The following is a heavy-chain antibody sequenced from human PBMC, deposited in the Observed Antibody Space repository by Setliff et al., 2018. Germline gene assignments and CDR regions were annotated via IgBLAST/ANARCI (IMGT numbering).Heavy chain of an antibody. Sequence: SVKVSCKASGGTFSSYAISWVRQAPGQGLEWMGGIIPIFGTANYAQKFQGRVTITADESTSTARMELSSLRSEDTAVYYCARDLIDPDYGDYLSFYYYGMDVWGQGTTVTVSS. CDR1: GGTFSSYA. J-gene: IGHJ6*02. CDR2: IIPIFGTA. D-gene: IGHD4-17*01. CDR3: ARDLIDPDYGDYLSFYYYGMDV. V-gene: IGHV1-69*13.